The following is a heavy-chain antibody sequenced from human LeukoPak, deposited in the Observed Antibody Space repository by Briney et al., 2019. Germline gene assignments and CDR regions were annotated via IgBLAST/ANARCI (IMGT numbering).Heavy chain of an antibody. CDR2: ISYDGSNK. CDR1: GFTFSSYA. CDR3: ARDGVLGYCSSTSCYPEWAFDI. D-gene: IGHD2-2*01. J-gene: IGHJ3*02. V-gene: IGHV3-30-3*01. Sequence: GGSLRLSCAASGFTFSSYAMHWVRQAPGKGLEWVAVISYDGSNKYYADSVKGRFTISRDNSKNTLYLQMNSLRAEDTAVYYCARDGVLGYCSSTSCYPEWAFDIWGQGTMVTVSS.